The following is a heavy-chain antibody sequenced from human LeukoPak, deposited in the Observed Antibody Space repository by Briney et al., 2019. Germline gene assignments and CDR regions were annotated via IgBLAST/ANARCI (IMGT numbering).Heavy chain of an antibody. CDR2: ISSSSSTI. J-gene: IGHJ4*02. D-gene: IGHD2-15*01. CDR1: GFIFSSYS. Sequence: PGGSLRLSCAGSGFIFSSYSMNWVRQAPGKGLEWVSYISSSSSTIYYADSVKGRFTISRDNAKNSLYLQMNSLRAEDTAVYYCAKENCSGGSCYLGVFDYWGQGTLVTVSS. V-gene: IGHV3-48*04. CDR3: AKENCSGGSCYLGVFDY.